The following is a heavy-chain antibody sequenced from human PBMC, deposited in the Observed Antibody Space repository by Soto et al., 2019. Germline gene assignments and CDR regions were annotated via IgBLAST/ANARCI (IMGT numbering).Heavy chain of an antibody. CDR3: AKDRNYPRDQFHY. J-gene: IGHJ4*02. D-gene: IGHD1-7*01. CDR2: ISANGQGI. Sequence: PGGSLRLSCAASGFTFSTYALSWVRQAPGKGLEWVSAISANGQGIYYADSVRGRFTISRDNSKNTIFLHMDSLRAEDTAVYYCAKDRNYPRDQFHYWGQGTLVTV. CDR1: GFTFSTYA. V-gene: IGHV3-23*01.